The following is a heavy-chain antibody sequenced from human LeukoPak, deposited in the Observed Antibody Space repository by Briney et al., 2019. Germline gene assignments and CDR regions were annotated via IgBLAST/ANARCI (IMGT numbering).Heavy chain of an antibody. CDR3: ARDSQSSGWYNNAFDI. Sequence: PGGSLRLSCAASGFTFGTYSMNWVRQAPGKGLEWVSSISSSSNYIYYADSVKGRFTISRDNAKNSLYLQMNSLRAEDTAVYYCARDSQSSGWYNNAFDIWGQGTMVTVSS. J-gene: IGHJ3*02. CDR2: ISSSSNYI. CDR1: GFTFGTYS. V-gene: IGHV3-21*01. D-gene: IGHD6-19*01.